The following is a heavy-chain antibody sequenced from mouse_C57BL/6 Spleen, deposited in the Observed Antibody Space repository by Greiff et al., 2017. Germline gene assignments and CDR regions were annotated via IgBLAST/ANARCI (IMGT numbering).Heavy chain of an antibody. D-gene: IGHD2-4*01. J-gene: IGHJ4*01. Sequence: VQGVESGPGLVQPSQSLSITCTVSGFSLTSYGVHWVRQSPGKGLEWLGVIWSGGSTDYNAAFISRLSISKDNSKSQVFFKMNRLQADDTAIYYCARNYYYDFYYAMDYWGQGTSVTVSS. CDR3: ARNYYYDFYYAMDY. V-gene: IGHV2-2*01. CDR2: IWSGGST. CDR1: GFSLTSYG.